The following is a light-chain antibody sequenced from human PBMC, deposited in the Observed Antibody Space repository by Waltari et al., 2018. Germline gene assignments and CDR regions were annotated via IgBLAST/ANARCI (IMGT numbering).Light chain of an antibody. CDR3: QQYNSYPYT. CDR1: QRISSW. CDR2: QAS. V-gene: IGKV1-5*03. J-gene: IGKJ2*01. Sequence: DIQMTQSPSTLSASVGERVTITCRASQRISSWLAWYKQKPGKAPKILMYQASSLESGVPSRFSGSGSGTEFTLTISSLQPDDFATYYCQQYNSYPYTFGQGTKLEIK.